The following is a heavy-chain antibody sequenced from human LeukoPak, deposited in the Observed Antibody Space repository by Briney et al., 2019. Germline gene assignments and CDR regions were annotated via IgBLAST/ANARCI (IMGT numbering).Heavy chain of an antibody. CDR1: GASISTWSNY. V-gene: IGHV4-39*01. CDR3: VRDYGDYARQYYYGMDV. Sequence: PSETLSLACTVSGASISTWSNYWGWIRPPPGKGLEWIGSIYYSGSTYFNPSLQSRVTLSVDTSNSQFFLKLNSVTAADTAVYYCVRDYGDYARQYYYGMDVWGQGTTVTVSS. J-gene: IGHJ6*02. D-gene: IGHD4-17*01. CDR2: IYYSGST.